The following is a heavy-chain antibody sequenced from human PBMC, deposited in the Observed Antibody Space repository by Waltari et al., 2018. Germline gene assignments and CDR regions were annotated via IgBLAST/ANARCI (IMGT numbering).Heavy chain of an antibody. J-gene: IGHJ4*02. CDR2: IIPILGTA. Sequence: QVQLVQSGAEVKKPGSSVKVSCKASGGTFSSYAISWVRQAPGQGLEWMGGIIPILGTANYAQKFQGRVTMTADKSTSTAYMELSSLRSEDTAVYYCARFAEYPQGFDYWGQGTLVTVSS. V-gene: IGHV1-69*14. D-gene: IGHD2-2*01. CDR1: GGTFSSYA. CDR3: ARFAEYPQGFDY.